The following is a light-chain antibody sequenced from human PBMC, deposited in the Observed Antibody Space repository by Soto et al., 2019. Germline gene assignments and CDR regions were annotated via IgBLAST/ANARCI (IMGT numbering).Light chain of an antibody. CDR1: QSVSSK. J-gene: IGKJ1*01. CDR3: QQRSDWPWT. Sequence: EIVMTQSPATLSVSPGERATLSCRASQSVSSKLAWFQQKPGQGPRLLMYEASNRATGIPARFSGGGSGTDFTLTISSLEPEDFAVYYCQQRSDWPWTFGQGTKVDIK. V-gene: IGKV3-11*01. CDR2: EAS.